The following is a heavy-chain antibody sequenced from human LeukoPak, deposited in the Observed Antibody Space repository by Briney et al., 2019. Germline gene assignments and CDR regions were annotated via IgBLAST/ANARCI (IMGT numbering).Heavy chain of an antibody. Sequence: PSETLSLTCAVYGGSFSGYYWSWIRQPPGKGLEWIGEINHSGSTNYNPSLKSRVTISVDTSKNQFSLKLSSMTAADTAVYYCAGDINKYGGYFDLWGRGTLVTVPS. J-gene: IGHJ2*01. CDR3: AGDINKYGGYFDL. V-gene: IGHV4-34*01. CDR1: GGSFSGYY. CDR2: INHSGST. D-gene: IGHD2-8*01.